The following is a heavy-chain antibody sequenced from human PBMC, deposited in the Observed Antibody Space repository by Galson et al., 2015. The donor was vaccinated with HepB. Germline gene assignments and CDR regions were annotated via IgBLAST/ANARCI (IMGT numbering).Heavy chain of an antibody. CDR2: INSDGGST. J-gene: IGHJ3*02. Sequence: SLRLSCAASGFTFSSYWMHWVRQAPGKGLVWVSRINSDGGSTSYADSVKGRFTISRDNAKNTLYLQMNSLRAEDTAVYYCARGLYYDFWSGYYTGDHANGDAFDIWGQGTMVTVSS. D-gene: IGHD3-3*01. V-gene: IGHV3-74*01. CDR1: GFTFSSYW. CDR3: ARGLYYDFWSGYYTGDHANGDAFDI.